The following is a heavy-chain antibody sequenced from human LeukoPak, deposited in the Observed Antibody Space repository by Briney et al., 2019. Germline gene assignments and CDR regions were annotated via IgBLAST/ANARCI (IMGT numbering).Heavy chain of an antibody. CDR2: INSDGNTT. CDR1: GFTFSSYW. J-gene: IGHJ4*02. D-gene: IGHD3-10*01. Sequence: GGSLRLSCAASGFTFSSYWMHWVRQAPGKGLVWVSRINSDGNTTSYADSVKGRFTISRDNARNTLYLQMSSLRAEDTAVYYCARDSMVRGVLSSIYWGQGTLVTVSS. CDR3: ARDSMVRGVLSSIY. V-gene: IGHV3-74*01.